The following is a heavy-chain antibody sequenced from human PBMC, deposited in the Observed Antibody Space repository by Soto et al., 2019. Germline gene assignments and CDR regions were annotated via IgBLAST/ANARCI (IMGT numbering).Heavy chain of an antibody. CDR3: AKDGGYSSGRYGA. V-gene: IGHV3-9*01. CDR1: GFTFDDYA. D-gene: IGHD6-19*01. Sequence: GGSLRLSCAASGFTFDDYAMHWVRQAPGKGLEWVSGISWNSGSIGYADSVKGRFTISRDNAKNSLYLQMNSLRVEDTALYYCAKDGGYSSGRYGAWGQGTLVTVSS. CDR2: ISWNSGSI. J-gene: IGHJ5*02.